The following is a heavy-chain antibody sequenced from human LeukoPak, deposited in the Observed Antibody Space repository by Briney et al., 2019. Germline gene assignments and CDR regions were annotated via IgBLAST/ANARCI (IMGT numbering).Heavy chain of an antibody. D-gene: IGHD1-26*01. V-gene: IGHV3-7*01. CDR1: GFTFSSYW. CDR3: ARVSDGATLDY. Sequence: GRSLRLSCAASGFTFSSYWMSWVRQAPGKGLEWVANIKQDESEKYYVDSVKGRFTISRDNAKNSLYLQMNSLRAEDTAVYYCARVSDGATLDYWGQGTLVTVSS. J-gene: IGHJ4*02. CDR2: IKQDESEK.